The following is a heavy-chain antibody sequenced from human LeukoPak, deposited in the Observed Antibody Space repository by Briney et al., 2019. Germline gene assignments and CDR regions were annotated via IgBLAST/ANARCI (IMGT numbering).Heavy chain of an antibody. V-gene: IGHV3-66*02. CDR1: GFTVSSNY. D-gene: IGHD3-3*01. Sequence: GRSLRLSCAASGFTVSSNYMSWVRQAPGKGLEWVSAIYSGGSTYYADSVKGRFTISRDNSKNTLYLQMSSLRAEDTAVYYCARDQSYDFWSDYYYYMGVWGKGTTVTVSS. CDR3: ARDQSYDFWSDYYYYMGV. J-gene: IGHJ6*03. CDR2: IYSGGST.